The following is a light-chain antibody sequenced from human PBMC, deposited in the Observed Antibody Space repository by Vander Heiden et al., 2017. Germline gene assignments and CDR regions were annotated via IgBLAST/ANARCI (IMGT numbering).Light chain of an antibody. V-gene: IGKV4-1*01. CDR3: QQCSTTPVT. CDR1: QSVLYNSNNKNY. J-gene: IGKJ3*01. Sequence: EIVLTPSPASLTVSLHERPTITCKSSQSVLYNSNNKNYLAWYQQRPGQPPKLLFYGASTRETGVPERFSGSGSGTDFTLTISSLQAEDVAVYYCQQCSTTPVTFGPGTKVGIK. CDR2: GAS.